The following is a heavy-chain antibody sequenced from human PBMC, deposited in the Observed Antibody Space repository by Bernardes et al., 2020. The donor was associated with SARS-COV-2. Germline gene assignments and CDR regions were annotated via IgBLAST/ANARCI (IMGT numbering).Heavy chain of an antibody. CDR2: ISAYNGNT. D-gene: IGHD3-3*01. CDR3: VSVTWSQYDDFDK. Sequence: ASVKVSCKASGYTFTSYGISWVRQAPGQGLEWMGWISAYNGNTNYAQKLQGRVTMTTDTSTSTAYMDLSRLRSDDTAMYYCVSVTWSQYDDFDKWGQGTLVTVSS. J-gene: IGHJ3*02. V-gene: IGHV1-18*04. CDR1: GYTFTSYG.